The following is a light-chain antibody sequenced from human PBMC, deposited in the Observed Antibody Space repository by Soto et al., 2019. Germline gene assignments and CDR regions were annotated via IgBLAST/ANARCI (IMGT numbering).Light chain of an antibody. CDR1: SSNIGGNS. CDR2: DDD. CDR3: GSWDSSLSAYV. V-gene: IGLV1-51*01. Sequence: QSVMSQPPSVSAAPGQRVTISCSGSSSNIGGNSVSWYQQLPGIAPKLLIYDDDQRPSGIPDRFSGSKSGTSATLGITGFQTGDEADYYCGSWDSSLSAYVFGTGTKLTVL. J-gene: IGLJ1*01.